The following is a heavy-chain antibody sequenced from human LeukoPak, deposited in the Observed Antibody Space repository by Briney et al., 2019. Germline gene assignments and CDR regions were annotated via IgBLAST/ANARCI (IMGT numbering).Heavy chain of an antibody. Sequence: PGGSLRLSCAASGFTFSSYAMSWVRQAPGKGLKWVSAISGSGGSTYYADSVKGRFTISRDNSKNTLYLQMNSLRAEDTAVYYCAKGASGPLRYFDWSTYYFDYWGQGTLVTVSS. CDR1: GFTFSSYA. J-gene: IGHJ4*02. D-gene: IGHD3-9*01. CDR2: ISGSGGST. CDR3: AKGASGPLRYFDWSTYYFDY. V-gene: IGHV3-23*01.